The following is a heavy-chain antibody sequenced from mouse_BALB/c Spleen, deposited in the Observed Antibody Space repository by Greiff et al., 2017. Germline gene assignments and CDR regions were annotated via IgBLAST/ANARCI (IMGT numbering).Heavy chain of an antibody. CDR3: ARATMITHFDV. D-gene: IGHD2-4*01. V-gene: IGHV5-4*02. CDR2: ISDGGSYT. Sequence: EVKVVESGGGLVKPGGSLKLSCAASGFTFSDYYMYWVRQTPEKRLEWVATISDGGSYTYYPDSVKGRFTISRDNAKNNLYLQMSSLKSEDTAMYYCARATMITHFDVWGAGTTVTVSS. CDR1: GFTFSDYY. J-gene: IGHJ1*01.